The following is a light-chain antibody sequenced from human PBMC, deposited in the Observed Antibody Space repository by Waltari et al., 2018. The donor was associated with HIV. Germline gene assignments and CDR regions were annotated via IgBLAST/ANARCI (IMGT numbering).Light chain of an antibody. CDR3: CSYAGSTTYV. J-gene: IGLJ1*01. CDR2: EVN. Sequence: QSVLTQPPSVSAAPGQKVTISCAGSSSNIGNNYVSWYQQLPGKAPKLLIYEVNKRPSGVSVRFSGSKSGNTASLTISGLQAEDEADYYCCSYAGSTTYVFGTGTKVTVL. V-gene: IGLV2-23*02. CDR1: SSNIGNNY.